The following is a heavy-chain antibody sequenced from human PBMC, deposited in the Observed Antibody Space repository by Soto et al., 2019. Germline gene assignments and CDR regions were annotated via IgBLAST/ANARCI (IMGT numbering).Heavy chain of an antibody. CDR1: GGSISSYY. CDR3: ARQAKARFDY. CDR2: IYYSGST. D-gene: IGHD5-12*01. V-gene: IGHV4-59*08. J-gene: IGHJ4*02. Sequence: QVQLQESGPGLVKPSKTLSLTCTVSGGSISSYYWSWIRQPPGKGLEWIGYIYYSGSTNYNPSLKSRVTISVDTSKNQFSLKLSSVTAADTALYYCARQAKARFDYWGQGTLVTVSS.